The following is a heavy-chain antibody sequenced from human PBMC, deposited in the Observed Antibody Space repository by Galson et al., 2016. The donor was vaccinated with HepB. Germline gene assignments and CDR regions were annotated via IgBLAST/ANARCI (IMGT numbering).Heavy chain of an antibody. Sequence: SVKVSCKASGYNFVSYGLTWVRQAPGKGLEFLARISSYNVRTDYAQKFQDRVTMTTDKSSSTAYLELRSLTSDDTAVYYCARTPSGMDVWGQGTTVIVSS. D-gene: IGHD2-15*01. V-gene: IGHV1-18*04. CDR2: ISSYNVRT. CDR3: ARTPSGMDV. J-gene: IGHJ6*02. CDR1: GYNFVSYG.